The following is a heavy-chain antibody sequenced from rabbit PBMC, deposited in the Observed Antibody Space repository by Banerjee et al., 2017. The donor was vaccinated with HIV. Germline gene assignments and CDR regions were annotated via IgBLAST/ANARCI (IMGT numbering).Heavy chain of an antibody. V-gene: IGHV1S45*01. D-gene: IGHD4-2*01. CDR2: IYTGSSGST. Sequence: QEQLVESGGGLVQPEGSLTLTCTASGIDFSSYYYMCWVRQAPGKGLEWIGCIYTGSSGSTYYASWAKGRFTISRTSSTTVTLQMTSLTAADTATYFCAREFSDAGSTCNLWGPGTLVTVS. CDR3: AREFSDAGSTCNL. CDR1: GIDFSSYYY. J-gene: IGHJ4*01.